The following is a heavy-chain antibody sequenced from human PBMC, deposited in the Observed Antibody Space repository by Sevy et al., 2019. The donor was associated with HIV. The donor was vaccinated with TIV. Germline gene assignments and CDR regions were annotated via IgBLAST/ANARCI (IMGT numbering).Heavy chain of an antibody. CDR2: ISTINNDI. CDR3: ARMGGLTDNGMDV. D-gene: IGHD6-25*01. Sequence: GGSLRLSCAASGFTFSSYSMNWVRQAPGKGLEWVSSISTINNDIYYADSMKSRFTISSDNAKNSLFLQMNSLRAEDTAVYYCARMGGLTDNGMDVWGQGTTVTVSS. CDR1: GFTFSSYS. V-gene: IGHV3-21*01. J-gene: IGHJ6*02.